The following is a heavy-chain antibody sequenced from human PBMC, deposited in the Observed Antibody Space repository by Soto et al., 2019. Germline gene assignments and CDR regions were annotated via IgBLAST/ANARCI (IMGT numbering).Heavy chain of an antibody. V-gene: IGHV1-2*02. CDR1: GYTFTDYY. D-gene: IGHD1-26*01. Sequence: ASVKVSCKASGYTFTDYYIHWVRQAPGQGLEWMGWINPNSGGRNYAQKFQGRVTVTRDTSVTTGYMELSRLRSDDTAVYYCARNTYSRRWVGGMDFWGQGTTVTVSS. CDR2: INPNSGGR. J-gene: IGHJ6*02. CDR3: ARNTYSRRWVGGMDF.